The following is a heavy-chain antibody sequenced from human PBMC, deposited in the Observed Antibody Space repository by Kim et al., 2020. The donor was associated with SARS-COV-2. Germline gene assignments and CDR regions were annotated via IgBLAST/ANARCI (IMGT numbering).Heavy chain of an antibody. CDR1: GFTFSSYS. CDR2: ISSSSSHI. CDR3: ARVGNDWSNQGDAYDI. D-gene: IGHD3-9*01. J-gene: IGHJ3*02. Sequence: GGSLRLSCAASGFTFSSYSMNWVRQAPGKGLEWVSSISSSSSHIYYADSVKGRFTISRDNAKNSLYLQMNSLRAEDTAVYYCARVGNDWSNQGDAYDIWGEGAMVAVAS. V-gene: IGHV3-21*01.